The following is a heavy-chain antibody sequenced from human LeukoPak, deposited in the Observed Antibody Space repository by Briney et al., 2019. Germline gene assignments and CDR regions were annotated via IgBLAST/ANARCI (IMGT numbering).Heavy chain of an antibody. CDR3: ARARREAVYNYFDY. Sequence: ASVKVSCKASGGTFSSYAISWVRQAPGQGLEWMGGIIPIFGTANYAQKFQGRVTITADESTSTAYMELSSLRSEDTAVYYCARARREAVYNYFDYWGQGTLVTVSS. V-gene: IGHV1-69*13. D-gene: IGHD2-8*01. CDR1: GGTFSSYA. J-gene: IGHJ4*02. CDR2: IIPIFGTA.